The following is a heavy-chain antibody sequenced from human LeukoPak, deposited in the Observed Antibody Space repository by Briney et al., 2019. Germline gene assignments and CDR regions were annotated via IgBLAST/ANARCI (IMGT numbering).Heavy chain of an antibody. Sequence: PGGSLRLSCAASGFTFSSYNMNWVRQAPGKGLEWVSYISGSSSTIYYADSVKGRFTISRDNAKNSLYLQVNSLRAEDTAVYYCARGGSSWFSYWGQGTLVTVSS. CDR3: ARGGSSWFSY. V-gene: IGHV3-48*01. D-gene: IGHD6-13*01. J-gene: IGHJ4*02. CDR1: GFTFSSYN. CDR2: ISGSSSTI.